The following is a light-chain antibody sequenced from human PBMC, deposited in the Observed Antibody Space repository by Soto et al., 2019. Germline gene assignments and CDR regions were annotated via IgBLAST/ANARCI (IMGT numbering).Light chain of an antibody. CDR3: QQYNNLLT. J-gene: IGKJ4*01. Sequence: EIVMTQSPATLSVSPGERATLSCRASQSVSSNLAWYQQKPGQAPRLLIYGASTRATGIPAMFSGSGSGTEFTITISSLPSEDFAVYYCQQYNNLLTVGGGTKVEIK. CDR1: QSVSSN. V-gene: IGKV3-15*01. CDR2: GAS.